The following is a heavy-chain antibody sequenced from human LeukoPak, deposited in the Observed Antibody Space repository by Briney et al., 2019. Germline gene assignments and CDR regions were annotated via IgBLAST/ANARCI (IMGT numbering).Heavy chain of an antibody. CDR1: GYTFTSYD. CDR2: MNPNSGNT. J-gene: IGHJ4*02. V-gene: IGHV1-8*01. Sequence: GASVKVSCKASGYTFTSYDINWVRQATGQGLEWMGWMNPNSGNTGYAQKSQGRVTMTRNTSISTAYMELSSLRSEDTAVYYCARGARQDLRYFDWLGPDYWGQGTLITVSS. D-gene: IGHD3-9*01. CDR3: ARGARQDLRYFDWLGPDY.